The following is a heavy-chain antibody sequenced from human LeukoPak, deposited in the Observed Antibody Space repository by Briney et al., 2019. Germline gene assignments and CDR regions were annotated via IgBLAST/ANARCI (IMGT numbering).Heavy chain of an antibody. CDR3: ARXHYXSXWWPSYFDY. CDR1: GGTFSSYA. Sequence: GASVKVSCKASGGTFSSYAISWVRQAPGQGLEWMGRIIPILGIANYAQKFQGRVTITADKSTSTAYMELSSLRSEDTAVYYCARXHYXSXWWPSYFDYWGQGTLVTVSS. D-gene: IGHD6-19*01. CDR2: IIPILGIA. V-gene: IGHV1-69*04. J-gene: IGHJ4*02.